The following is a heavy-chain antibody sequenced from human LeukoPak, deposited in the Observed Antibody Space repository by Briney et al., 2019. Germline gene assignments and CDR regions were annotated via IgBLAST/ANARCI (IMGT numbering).Heavy chain of an antibody. CDR1: GFTFSSYA. D-gene: IGHD3-10*01. Sequence: PGGSLRLSCAASGFTFSSYAMSWVRQAPGKGLEWVSAISGSGGSTYYADSVKGRFTISRDNSKNMLYLQMNSLRAEDTAVYYCAKSMVRGVIPDYWGQGTLVTVSS. CDR2: ISGSGGST. CDR3: AKSMVRGVIPDY. J-gene: IGHJ4*02. V-gene: IGHV3-23*01.